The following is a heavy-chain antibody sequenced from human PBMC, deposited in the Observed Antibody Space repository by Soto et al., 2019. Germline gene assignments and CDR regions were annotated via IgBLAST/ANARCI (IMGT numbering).Heavy chain of an antibody. CDR2: IYYRGST. J-gene: IGHJ5*02. Sequence: SETLSLTCTVSGGSIATSNYYWGWIRQPPGKGLEWIGTIYYRGSTFYNPSLKSRVSISVDPSKDQFFLMMTSLTAADTAVYSFARKGAGRFGTFSPQTIHWFAPWGRGSLDTVPS. V-gene: IGHV4-39*01. D-gene: IGHD3-3*01. CDR1: GGSIATSNYY. CDR3: ARKGAGRFGTFSPQTIHWFAP.